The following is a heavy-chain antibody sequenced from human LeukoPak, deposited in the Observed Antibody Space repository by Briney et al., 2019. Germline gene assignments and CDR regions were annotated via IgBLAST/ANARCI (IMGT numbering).Heavy chain of an antibody. CDR1: GGSISSSDYY. CDR2: IFYSGTT. Sequence: PSETLSLTCTVSGGSISSSDYYWAWIRQPPGKGLEWIGSIFYSGTTYYSPSHKSRVTISVDTSKNQFSLKLSSVTAADTALYSCARHEVSPAGTQFHFWGQGTLVTVSS. J-gene: IGHJ4*02. CDR3: ARHEVSPAGTQFHF. V-gene: IGHV4-39*01. D-gene: IGHD6-13*01.